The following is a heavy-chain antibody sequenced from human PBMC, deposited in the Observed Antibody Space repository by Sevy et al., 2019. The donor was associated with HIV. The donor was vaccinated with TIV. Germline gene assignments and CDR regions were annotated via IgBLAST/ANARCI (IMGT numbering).Heavy chain of an antibody. CDR2: ISSSNTTI. D-gene: IGHD3-22*01. V-gene: IGHV3-48*01. CDR3: ARKYDSSGCFDY. J-gene: IGHJ4*02. CDR1: GFTFSSYS. Sequence: GGSLRLSCAASGFTFSSYSMNWVRQAPGKGLEWVSYISSSNTTIYYADSVKGRFTISRDDSKNSLYLQLNSLRAEDTATYYCARKYDSSGCFDYWGQGTLVTVSS.